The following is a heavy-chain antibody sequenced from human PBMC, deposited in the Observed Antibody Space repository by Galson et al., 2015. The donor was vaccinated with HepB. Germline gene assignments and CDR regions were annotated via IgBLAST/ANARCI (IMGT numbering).Heavy chain of an antibody. V-gene: IGHV3-23*01. CDR3: ANRATSYQLLYPGAFDI. CDR2: ISGSGGST. Sequence: SLRLSCAASGFTFSSYAMSWVRQAPGKGLEWVSAISGSGGSTYYADSVKGRFTISRDNSKNTLYLQMNSLRAEDTAVYYCANRATSYQLLYPGAFDIWGQGTMVTVSS. CDR1: GFTFSSYA. J-gene: IGHJ3*02. D-gene: IGHD2-2*02.